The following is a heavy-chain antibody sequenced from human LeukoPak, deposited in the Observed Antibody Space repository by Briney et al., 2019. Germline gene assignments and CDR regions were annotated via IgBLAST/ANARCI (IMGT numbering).Heavy chain of an antibody. Sequence: PGGSLRLSCAAFGFTVRSDDMNWFRQAPGKGLEWVSILDSDGSPSYADSVKGRFTISRDNSKNTLDLQMNSLRAEDTAVYYCARAAAGRAYYHYGMDVWGQGTTVTVSS. CDR1: GFTVRSDD. CDR3: ARAAAGRAYYHYGMDV. J-gene: IGHJ6*02. V-gene: IGHV3-53*01. CDR2: LDSDGSP. D-gene: IGHD6-13*01.